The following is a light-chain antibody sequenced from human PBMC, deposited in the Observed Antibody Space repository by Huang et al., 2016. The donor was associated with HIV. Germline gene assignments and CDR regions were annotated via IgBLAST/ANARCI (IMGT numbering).Light chain of an antibody. CDR1: QSVNTN. J-gene: IGKJ2*01. CDR2: AAS. V-gene: IGKV3-15*01. CDR3: QQYNKWPPEYT. Sequence: VMMSQSPATLAASPGERVTLSCGASQSVNTNLAWYQQKPGQPPRLLLYAASTRASGVPARFAGSGSGTEFTLTLDSLQSDDFAVYYCQQYNKWPPEYTFGQGTRLEIK.